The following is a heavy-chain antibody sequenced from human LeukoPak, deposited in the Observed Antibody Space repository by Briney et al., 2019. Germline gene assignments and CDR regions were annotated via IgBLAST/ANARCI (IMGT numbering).Heavy chain of an antibody. CDR1: GFSLSTSGVG. V-gene: IGHV2-5*02. CDR3: AHVLQSDYGDYLADY. Sequence: KESGPTLVKPTQTLTLTCTFSGFSLSTSGVGVGWIRQPPGKALEWLALIYWDDDKRYSPSLKSRLTITKDTSKNQVVLTMTNMDPVDTATYYCAHVLQSDYGDYLADYWGQGTLVTVSS. J-gene: IGHJ4*02. D-gene: IGHD4-17*01. CDR2: IYWDDDK.